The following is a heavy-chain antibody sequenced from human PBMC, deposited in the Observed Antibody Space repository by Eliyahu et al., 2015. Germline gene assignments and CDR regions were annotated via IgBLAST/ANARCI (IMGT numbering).Heavy chain of an antibody. D-gene: IGHD2-2*01. V-gene: IGHV3-15*01. CDR1: GXXFXXAX. Sequence: EVQLVESGGGLVKPGGSLRLSCXASGXXFXXAXMXWGRQAPXXGLGWVGRIKSKTDGGTTDYAAPVKGRFTISRDDSKNTLYLQMNSLKTEDTAVYYCTTEVYCSSTSCYEGYYMDVWGKGTTVTVSS. J-gene: IGHJ6*03. CDR2: IKSKTDGGTT. CDR3: TTEVYCSSTSCYEGYYMDV.